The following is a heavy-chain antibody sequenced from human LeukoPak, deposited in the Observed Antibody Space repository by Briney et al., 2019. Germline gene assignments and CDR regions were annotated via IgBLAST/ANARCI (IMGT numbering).Heavy chain of an antibody. Sequence: GGSLRLSCAASEFSVGSNYMTWVRQAPGKGLEWVSLIYSGGSTYYADSVKGRFTISRDNYKNTLYLQMNSLRAEDTAVYYCARGVVGYNPFDAWGQGTLVTVSS. J-gene: IGHJ5*02. CDR3: ARGVVGYNPFDA. V-gene: IGHV3-66*02. D-gene: IGHD3-16*02. CDR2: IYSGGST. CDR1: EFSVGSNY.